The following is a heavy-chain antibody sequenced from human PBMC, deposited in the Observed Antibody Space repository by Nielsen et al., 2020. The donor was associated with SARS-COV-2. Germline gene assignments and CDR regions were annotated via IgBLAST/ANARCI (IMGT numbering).Heavy chain of an antibody. V-gene: IGHV3-11*05. CDR2: VSGGSSYI. D-gene: IGHD1-1*01. CDR1: GFRFIDYY. J-gene: IGHJ6*02. Sequence: GESLKISCVASGFRFIDYYMIWIRQAPGGGPGWVSSVSGGSSYIHYADSVKGRFTVSRDNGRRSLYLEMNILRVEDTAVYYCLRDYDWTYGNVWGHGTTVTVSS. CDR3: LRDYDWTYGNV.